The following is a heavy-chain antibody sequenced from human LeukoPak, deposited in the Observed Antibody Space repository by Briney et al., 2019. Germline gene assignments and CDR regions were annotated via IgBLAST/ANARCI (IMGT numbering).Heavy chain of an antibody. CDR3: VREEAHTYNFDF. CDR2: LKSSGETT. D-gene: IGHD5-18*01. V-gene: IGHV1-46*01. CDR1: GYTFTSYH. Sequence: GASVTVSCKTAGYTFTSYHMHWLRQAPGQGLAWMGILKSSGETTVYAQKFQGRVTVTRDTSTSTVYMELSSLSSEDTALYYCVREEAHTYNFDFWGPGTLVTVSS. J-gene: IGHJ4*02.